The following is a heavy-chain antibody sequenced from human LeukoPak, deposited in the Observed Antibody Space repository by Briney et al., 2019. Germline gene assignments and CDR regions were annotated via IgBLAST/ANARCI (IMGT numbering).Heavy chain of an antibody. CDR2: ISGSGDTT. D-gene: IGHD2-21*01. CDR3: AAISSYYYMDV. CDR1: GFIFSSYA. Sequence: GGSLRLSCAASGFIFSSYAMSWVRQAPGKGLEWVSSISGSGDTTHYADPVKGRFTISRDNSENTLYLQMNSLRAEDTAVYYCAAISSYYYMDVWGKGTTVTISS. V-gene: IGHV3-23*01. J-gene: IGHJ6*03.